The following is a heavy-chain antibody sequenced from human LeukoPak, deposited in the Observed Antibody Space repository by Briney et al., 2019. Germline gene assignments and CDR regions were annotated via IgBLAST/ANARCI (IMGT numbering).Heavy chain of an antibody. Sequence: GGSLRLSCSASGFPFSSYAMQWVRQAPGKGLEYVSAISDSGGSTFYADSGKGRFTISRDNSKNTLYLQMISLIAADTAVYFCVRGYSFGPSGIDVWGQGTTVTVSS. CDR2: ISDSGGST. J-gene: IGHJ6*02. V-gene: IGHV3-64D*09. D-gene: IGHD2-15*01. CDR1: GFPFSSYA. CDR3: VRGYSFGPSGIDV.